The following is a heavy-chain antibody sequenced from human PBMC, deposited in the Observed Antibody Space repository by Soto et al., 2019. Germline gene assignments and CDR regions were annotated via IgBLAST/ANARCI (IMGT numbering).Heavy chain of an antibody. CDR1: GYSFPNYW. CDR3: ARDSSSWYKSVFEH. Sequence: GESLKISCKGSGYSFPNYWIAWVRQMPGKDLESMGIIYPDDSDTKYSPSFQGQVTISADKSTSTAYLQWSSLKASDSAMYYCARDSSSWYKSVFEHWGQGTLVTVSS. D-gene: IGHD6-13*01. CDR2: IYPDDSDT. V-gene: IGHV5-51*01. J-gene: IGHJ4*02.